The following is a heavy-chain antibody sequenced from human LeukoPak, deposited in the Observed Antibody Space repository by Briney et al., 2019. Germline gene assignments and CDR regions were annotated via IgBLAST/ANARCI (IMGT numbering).Heavy chain of an antibody. CDR1: GDSISSYY. CDR2: IFNSGST. Sequence: SETLSLTCTVSGDSISSYYWSWIRQPPGKGLEWIGYIFNSGSTNYNPSLKTRDTISVDTSKNQFSLKLSSVTAADTAVYYCARGEWEIGLFFDYWGQGTLVTVSS. CDR3: ARGEWEIGLFFDY. J-gene: IGHJ4*02. D-gene: IGHD1-26*01. V-gene: IGHV4-59*01.